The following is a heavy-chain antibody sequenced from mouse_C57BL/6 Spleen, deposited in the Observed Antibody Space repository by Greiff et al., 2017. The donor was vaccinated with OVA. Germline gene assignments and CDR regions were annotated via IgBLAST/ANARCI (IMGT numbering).Heavy chain of an antibody. J-gene: IGHJ1*03. CDR2: IDPETGGT. Sequence: QVQLQQSGAELVRPGASVTLSCKASGYTFTDYEMHWVKQTPVHGLEWIGAIDPETGGTAYNQKFKGKAILTADKSSSTAYMELRSLTSEDSAVYYCTRRDGSSFHWYCDVWGTGTTVTVSS. CDR3: TRRDGSSFHWYCDV. D-gene: IGHD1-1*01. V-gene: IGHV1-15*01. CDR1: GYTFTDYE.